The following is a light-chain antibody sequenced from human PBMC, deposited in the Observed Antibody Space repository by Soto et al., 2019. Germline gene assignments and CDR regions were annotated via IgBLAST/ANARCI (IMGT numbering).Light chain of an antibody. J-gene: IGKJ4*01. CDR3: QKSSSTQRLT. CDR2: TAS. Sequence: DIQMTQSPSSLSASVGDRVTITCRASQSIRTYLNWYQQQPGIAPKLLIYTASSLQSGVPSRFSGSGSGTDFTLTISSLQAGDFATSYCQKSSSTQRLTVGGGTKVDIK. CDR1: QSIRTY. V-gene: IGKV1-39*01.